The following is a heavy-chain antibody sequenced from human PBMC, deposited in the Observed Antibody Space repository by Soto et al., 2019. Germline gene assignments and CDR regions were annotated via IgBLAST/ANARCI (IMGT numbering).Heavy chain of an antibody. V-gene: IGHV3-30*18. D-gene: IGHD1-26*01. Sequence: GGSLRLSCAASGFTFSSYGMHWVRQAPGKGLEWVAVISYDGSNKYYADSVKGRFTISRDNSKNTLYLQMNSLRAEDTAVYYCAKDMGLEWELDYYYYGMDVWGQGTTVTVSS. CDR3: AKDMGLEWELDYYYYGMDV. CDR1: GFTFSSYG. CDR2: ISYDGSNK. J-gene: IGHJ6*02.